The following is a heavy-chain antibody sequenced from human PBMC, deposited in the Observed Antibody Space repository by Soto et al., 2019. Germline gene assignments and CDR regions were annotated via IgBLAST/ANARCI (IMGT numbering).Heavy chain of an antibody. J-gene: IGHJ4*02. V-gene: IGHV3-23*01. CDR2: ISVSGGST. CDR1: GFTFSSYA. D-gene: IGHD3-16*01. CDR3: ASNTRYDPPDY. Sequence: GGSLRLSCAASGFTFSSYAMSWVGQAPGKGLAWVSGISVSGGSTYYADSVKGRFTISRDNSKNTLYLQMNSLRAEDTAVYYCASNTRYDPPDYWGQGTLVTVSS.